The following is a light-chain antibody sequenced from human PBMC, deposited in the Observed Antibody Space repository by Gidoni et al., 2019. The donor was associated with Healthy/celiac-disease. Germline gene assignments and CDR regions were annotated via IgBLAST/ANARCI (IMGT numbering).Light chain of an antibody. V-gene: IGLV2-14*03. Sequence: QSALTQPASVSGSPGQSITISCTGTSSDVGCYNYVSWYQQHPGKAPKLMIYDVSNRPSGVSNRFSGSKSGNTASLTISGLQAEDEADYYCSSYTSSSTRLYGFGTGTKVTVL. CDR3: SSYTSSSTRLYG. CDR1: SSDVGCYNY. J-gene: IGLJ1*01. CDR2: DVS.